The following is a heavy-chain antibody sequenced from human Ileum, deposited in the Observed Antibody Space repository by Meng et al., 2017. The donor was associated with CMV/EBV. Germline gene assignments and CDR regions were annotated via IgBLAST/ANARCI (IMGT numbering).Heavy chain of an antibody. CDR3: ARGVGVDP. V-gene: IGHV4-34*01. CDR1: GASFIDYY. Sequence: LSRTCAVYGASFIDYYMSWIRQSPAKGLEWIGEISQSGSTTYNPSLKSRVTMSVDTSKNHFSLNLKSVTAADTAVYYCARGVGVDPWGQGTLVTVSS. CDR2: ISQSGST. J-gene: IGHJ5*02.